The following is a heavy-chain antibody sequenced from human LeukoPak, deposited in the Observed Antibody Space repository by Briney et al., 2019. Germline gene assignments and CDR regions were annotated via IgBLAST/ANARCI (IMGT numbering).Heavy chain of an antibody. V-gene: IGHV3-30*18. CDR3: AKDLDY. J-gene: IGHJ4*02. Sequence: GGSLRLSCAASGFTFSSYGMHWVRQAPGKGLEWVAVISYDGSNKYYADSVKGRFTIFRDNSKNTLYLQMNSLRAEDTAVYYCAKDLDYWGQGTLVTVSS. CDR1: GFTFSSYG. CDR2: ISYDGSNK.